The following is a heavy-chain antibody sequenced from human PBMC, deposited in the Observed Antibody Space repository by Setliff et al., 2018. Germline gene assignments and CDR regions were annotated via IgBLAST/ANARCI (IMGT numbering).Heavy chain of an antibody. Sequence: KTSETLSLTCTVSGGSISSYYWSWIRQPPGKGLEWIGYIYSSGSTYYNPSLKSRVSISVDTSKNQFSLKLSSVTAADTAVYYCARESRYYYDNLGTLDYWGQGTLVTVSS. CDR2: IYSSGST. CDR3: ARESRYYYDNLGTLDY. J-gene: IGHJ4*02. CDR1: GGSISSYY. V-gene: IGHV4-4*08. D-gene: IGHD3-22*01.